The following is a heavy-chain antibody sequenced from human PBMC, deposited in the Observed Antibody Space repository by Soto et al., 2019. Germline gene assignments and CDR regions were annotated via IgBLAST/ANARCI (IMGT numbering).Heavy chain of an antibody. Sequence: SETLSLTCAVYGGSFSGYYWSWIRQPPGKGLEWIGEINHSGSTNYNPSLKSRVTISVDTSKNQFSLKLSSVTAADTAVYYCASFFGYDSSTSGRYYYGMDVWGQGTTVTVS. CDR2: INHSGST. D-gene: IGHD2-2*03. CDR3: ASFFGYDSSTSGRYYYGMDV. J-gene: IGHJ6*02. CDR1: GGSFSGYY. V-gene: IGHV4-34*01.